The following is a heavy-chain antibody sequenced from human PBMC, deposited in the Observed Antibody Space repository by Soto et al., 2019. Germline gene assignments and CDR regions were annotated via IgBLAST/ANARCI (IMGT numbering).Heavy chain of an antibody. CDR3: ARPQFSGTYHDPFKI. D-gene: IGHD1-26*01. CDR1: SVTCY. J-gene: IGHJ3*02. Sequence: SVTCYWSSICQPPGRGLEWIGSVYYGENTYYNPSLKSRVTISVDTSKNLFSLNLSSVTAADTAMYYCARPQFSGTYHDPFKIWGPGT. CDR2: VYYGENT. V-gene: IGHV4-39*02.